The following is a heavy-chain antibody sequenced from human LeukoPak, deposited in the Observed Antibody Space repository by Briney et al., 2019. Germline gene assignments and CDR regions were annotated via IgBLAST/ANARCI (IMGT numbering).Heavy chain of an antibody. CDR1: GYTFTGYY. CDR2: INPNSGGT. V-gene: IGHV1-2*02. CDR3: ARSPDPIFGVVNFRYGMDV. Sequence: GASVKVSCKACGYTFTGYYMHWVRQGPGQGLEWMGWINPNSGGTNYAQKFQGRVTMTRDTSISTAYMELSRLRSDDTAVYYRARSPDPIFGVVNFRYGMDVWGQGTTVTVCS. J-gene: IGHJ6*02. D-gene: IGHD3-3*01.